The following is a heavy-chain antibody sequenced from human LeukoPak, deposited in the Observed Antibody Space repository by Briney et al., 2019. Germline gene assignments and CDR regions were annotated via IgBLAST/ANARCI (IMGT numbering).Heavy chain of an antibody. CDR3: ARESDSSGWYDS. CDR1: GFTFYDYA. Sequence: GGSLRLSCAAPGFTFYDYAIHWVRQASGKGLEWVSLISGDGGSTFYADSVKGRFTISRDNSKNSLYLQMSSLRSEDTALYYCARESDSSGWYDSWGQGTLVTVSS. V-gene: IGHV3-43*02. D-gene: IGHD3-22*01. CDR2: ISGDGGST. J-gene: IGHJ5*01.